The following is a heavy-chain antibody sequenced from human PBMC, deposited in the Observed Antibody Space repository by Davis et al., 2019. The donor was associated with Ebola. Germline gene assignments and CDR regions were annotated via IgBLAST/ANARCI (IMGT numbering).Heavy chain of an antibody. CDR1: GFTYDDYA. V-gene: IGHV3-43*02. D-gene: IGHD2-2*01. J-gene: IGHJ6*02. Sequence: GESLKISCAASGFTYDDYAMHWLRQAPGKGLEWVSLISGDGGSTYYADSVKGRLTISRDNSKNSLYLQMNSLRTEDTALYYCAKDMAIPAALYYYGMDVWGLGTTVTVSS. CDR3: AKDMAIPAALYYYGMDV. CDR2: ISGDGGST.